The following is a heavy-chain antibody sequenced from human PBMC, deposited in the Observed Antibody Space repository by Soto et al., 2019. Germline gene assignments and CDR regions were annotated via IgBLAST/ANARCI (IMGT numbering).Heavy chain of an antibody. CDR2: IWYDGSNK. CDR1: GFTFSSYG. J-gene: IGHJ6*02. Sequence: QVQLVESGGGVVQPGRSLRLSCAASGFTFSSYGMHWVRQAPGKGLEWVAVIWYDGSNKYYADSVKGRFTISRDNSKNTLYLLMNSLRAEDTAVYYCARAHVVGATTYYYYYGMDVWGQGTTVTVSS. V-gene: IGHV3-33*01. CDR3: ARAHVVGATTYYYYYGMDV. D-gene: IGHD1-26*01.